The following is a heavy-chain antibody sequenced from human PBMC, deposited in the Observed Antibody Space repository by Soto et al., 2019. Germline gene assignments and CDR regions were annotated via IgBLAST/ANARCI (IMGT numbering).Heavy chain of an antibody. D-gene: IGHD4-17*01. CDR1: GFTFSSYA. CDR2: GSGSGGST. Sequence: GGSLRLSCAASGFTFSSYAMSWDRQAPGQGKELVSAGSGSGGSTYYADSVKGRFTISRDNSKNTLYLQMNSLRAEDTAVYYCAKERFAVTTGWFDPWGQGTLLTVSS. CDR3: AKERFAVTTGWFDP. J-gene: IGHJ5*02. V-gene: IGHV3-23*01.